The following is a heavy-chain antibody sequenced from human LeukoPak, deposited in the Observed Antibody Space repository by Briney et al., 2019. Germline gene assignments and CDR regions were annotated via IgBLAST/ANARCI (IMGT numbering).Heavy chain of an antibody. V-gene: IGHV3-7*01. CDR2: IKQDGSEK. CDR1: GFTFSSYW. D-gene: IGHD5-24*01. J-gene: IGHJ6*03. Sequence: GGSLRLSCAASGFTFSSYWMSWVRQAPGKGLEWVANIKQDGSEKYYVDSVKGRFTISRDNAKNSLYLQMNSLRAEDTAVYYCARDQKRTATITPQYYMDVWGKGTTVTVSS. CDR3: ARDQKRTATITPQYYMDV.